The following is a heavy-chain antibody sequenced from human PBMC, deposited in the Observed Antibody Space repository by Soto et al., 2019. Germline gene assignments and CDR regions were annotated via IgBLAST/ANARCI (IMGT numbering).Heavy chain of an antibody. CDR2: LYSGGST. Sequence: EVQLVETGAGLIEPGGSLRLSCAASGLIVSTNYMNWVRQAPGKGLAWVSVLYSGGSTHYAGSVKGRFIISRDNSKNTLYLQMNRLRAEDTAVYYCARDRPGDEGDAFDIWGHGTLVTVSS. CDR1: GLIVSTNY. D-gene: IGHD3-10*01. J-gene: IGHJ3*02. CDR3: ARDRPGDEGDAFDI. V-gene: IGHV3-53*02.